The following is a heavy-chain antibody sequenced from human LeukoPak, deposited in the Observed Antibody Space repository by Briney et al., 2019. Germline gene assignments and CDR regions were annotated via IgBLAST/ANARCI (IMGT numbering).Heavy chain of an antibody. V-gene: IGHV1-2*02. D-gene: IGHD2-2*01. J-gene: IGHJ5*02. CDR3: AREVGPNQLLFFWFDP. CDR1: GYTFTGYY. CDR2: INPNSGGT. Sequence: ASVKVSCKASGYTFTGYYMHWVRQAPGQGLEWMGWINPNSGGTNYAQKFQGRVTMTRDTSISTAYMELSRLRSNDTAVYYCAREVGPNQLLFFWFDPWGQGTLVTVSS.